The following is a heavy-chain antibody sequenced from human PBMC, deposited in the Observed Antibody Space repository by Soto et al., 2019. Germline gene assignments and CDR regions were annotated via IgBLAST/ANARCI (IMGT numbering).Heavy chain of an antibody. CDR3: ARVPFDNYCSGGSCYSVAGAFDI. CDR2: ISAYNGNT. J-gene: IGHJ3*02. Sequence: QVQLVQSGAEVKKPGASVKVSCKASGYTFTSYGISWVRQAPGQGLEWKGWISAYNGNTNYAQKLQGRVTMTTDTSTSTAYMEMRSLRSDDTAVYYCARVPFDNYCSGGSCYSVAGAFDIWGQGTMVTVSS. CDR1: GYTFTSYG. D-gene: IGHD2-15*01. V-gene: IGHV1-18*01.